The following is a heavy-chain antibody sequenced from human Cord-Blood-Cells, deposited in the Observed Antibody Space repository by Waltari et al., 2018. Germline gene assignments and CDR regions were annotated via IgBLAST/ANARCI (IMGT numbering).Heavy chain of an antibody. J-gene: IGHJ4*02. D-gene: IGHD6-13*01. V-gene: IGHV3-30*04. CDR1: GFTFSSYA. CDR3: ARDSAGRPDY. Sequence: QVQLVESGGGVVQPGRSLRLSCAASGFTFSSYAMHWVRQAPGKGLEWVAVISYDGSNKYYADSVKGRFTISRDNSKNTLYLQMNSLRAEDTAVYYCARDSAGRPDYWGQGTLVTVSS. CDR2: ISYDGSNK.